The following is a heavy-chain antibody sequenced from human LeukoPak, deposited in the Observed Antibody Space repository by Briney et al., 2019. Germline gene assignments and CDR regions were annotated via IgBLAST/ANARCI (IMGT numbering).Heavy chain of an antibody. Sequence: ASVKVSCKASGGTFSSYAISWVRQAPGQGLEWMGGIIPIFGTANYAQKFQGRVTITTDESTSTAYMELSSLRSEDTAVYYCARVGNDYSNYDLTFDYWGQGTLVTVSS. CDR1: GGTFSSYA. D-gene: IGHD4-11*01. J-gene: IGHJ4*02. V-gene: IGHV1-69*05. CDR3: ARVGNDYSNYDLTFDY. CDR2: IIPIFGTA.